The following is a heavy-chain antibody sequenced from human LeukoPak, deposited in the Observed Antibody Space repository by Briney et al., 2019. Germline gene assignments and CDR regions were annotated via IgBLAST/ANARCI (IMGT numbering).Heavy chain of an antibody. CDR1: SITFSSHD. J-gene: IGHJ3*02. D-gene: IGHD1-1*01. V-gene: IGHV3-30*19. CDR2: LSYHGSNK. CDR3: ARGDFRLEMSTTIAFDI. Sequence: PGGSLRLSCAASSITFSSHDMHWVRQAPGKGLEWVAVLSYHGSNKHYADSVKGRFIISRDNSKSTLYLQMNSLTTEDTAVYYCARGDFRLEMSTTIAFDIWGQGTMVTVSS.